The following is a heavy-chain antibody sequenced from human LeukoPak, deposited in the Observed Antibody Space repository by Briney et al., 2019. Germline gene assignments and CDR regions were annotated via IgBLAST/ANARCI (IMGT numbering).Heavy chain of an antibody. CDR1: GFTFSDYA. CDR3: AKDSGFSVSYFSN. CDR2: ISGFSGNT. V-gene: IGHV3-23*01. Sequence: GGSLRLSCTASGFTFSDYAMSWVRQAPGKGLEWVSDISGFSGNTYYADSVKGRFTISRDNSTSTLYLQMNSLRAEDTATYYCAKDSGFSVSYFSNWGQGILVTVSS. J-gene: IGHJ4*02. D-gene: IGHD1-26*01.